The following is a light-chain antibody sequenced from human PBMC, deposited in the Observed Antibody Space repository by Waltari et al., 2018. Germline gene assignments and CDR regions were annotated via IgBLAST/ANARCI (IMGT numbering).Light chain of an antibody. CDR2: GAS. Sequence: EIVLTQSPGTLSLSPGERATLSCRASQTVSSSYLAWYQQKPGQAPRLLIYGASSRATGIPDRFSGSGSGTDFTLTISRLEPEDFAHYYCQQRRNWPPTFGQGTKVEIK. V-gene: IGKV3D-20*02. CDR1: QTVSSSY. J-gene: IGKJ1*01. CDR3: QQRRNWPPT.